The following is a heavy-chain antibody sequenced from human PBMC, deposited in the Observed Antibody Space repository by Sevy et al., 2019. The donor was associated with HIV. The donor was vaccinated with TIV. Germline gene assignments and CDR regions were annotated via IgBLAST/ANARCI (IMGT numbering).Heavy chain of an antibody. CDR1: GVSISSGAYS. D-gene: IGHD4-17*01. Sequence: SETLSLTCAVSGVSISSGAYSWNWIRQPPGKGLEWIGYIYHTGNTYYNPSLKSRITISLNRSKNQFSLRLSSVTAAETAVDFCARDGGTMTTPGSFDIWGQGTMVTVSS. CDR2: IYHTGNT. V-gene: IGHV4-30-2*01. CDR3: ARDGGTMTTPGSFDI. J-gene: IGHJ3*02.